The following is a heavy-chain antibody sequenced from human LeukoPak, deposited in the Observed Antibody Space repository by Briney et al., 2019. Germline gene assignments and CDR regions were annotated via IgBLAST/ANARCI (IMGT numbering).Heavy chain of an antibody. J-gene: IGHJ4*02. CDR1: GYTFTDYH. CDR2: IDLYTGGA. Sequence: ASVKVSCKASGYTFTDYHMHWVRQAPGQGLEWMGCIDLYTGGAHYAQKFQDWLSMTRDTSINTAYMELSSLRSDDAAVYYCARGLSSGWYPPHDYWGQGTLVTVSS. CDR3: ARGLSSGWYPPHDY. D-gene: IGHD6-19*01. V-gene: IGHV1-2*04.